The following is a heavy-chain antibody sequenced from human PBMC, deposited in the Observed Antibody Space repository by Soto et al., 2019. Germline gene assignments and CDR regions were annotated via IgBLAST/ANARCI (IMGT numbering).Heavy chain of an antibody. CDR3: ARGLGGSYFIAY. V-gene: IGHV3-11*06. CDR2: ISTNSRYI. Sequence: QVQLVESGGGLVKPGGSLRLSCAVSGFNFSDYYMTWIRQDPGKGLEWISYISTNSRYIKYADSIKGRFTISRDNAKSSLYLQMNSLRAEDTAIYYCARGLGGSYFIAYWGQGTLVTVSS. CDR1: GFNFSDYY. J-gene: IGHJ4*02. D-gene: IGHD3-10*01.